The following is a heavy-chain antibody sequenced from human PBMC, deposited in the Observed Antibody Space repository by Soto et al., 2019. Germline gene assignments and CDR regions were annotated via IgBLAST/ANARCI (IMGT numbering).Heavy chain of an antibody. Sequence: GSLRLSCAASGFTFSSYAMSRVRQAPGKGLEWVSAISGSGGSTYYADSVKGRFTISRDNSKNTLYLQMNSLRAEDTAVYYCAKSGYGSGSSPPDYWGQGTLVTVSS. J-gene: IGHJ4*02. CDR1: GFTFSSYA. D-gene: IGHD3-10*01. CDR2: ISGSGGST. V-gene: IGHV3-23*01. CDR3: AKSGYGSGSSPPDY.